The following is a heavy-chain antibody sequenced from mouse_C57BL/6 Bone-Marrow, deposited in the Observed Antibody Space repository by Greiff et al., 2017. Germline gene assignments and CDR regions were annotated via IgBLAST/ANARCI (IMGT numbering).Heavy chain of an antibody. CDR2: ISYDGSN. Sequence: EVQLQQSGPGLVKPSQSLSLTCSVTGYSITSGYYWNWIRQFPGNKLEWMGYISYDGSNNYNPSLKNRISITRDTSKNQFFLKLNSVTTEDTAKYDCARSAYDVDDWGKGTSVTVAT. D-gene: IGHD6-5*01. J-gene: IGHJ4*01. CDR1: GYSITSGYY. CDR3: ARSAYDVDD. V-gene: IGHV3-6*01.